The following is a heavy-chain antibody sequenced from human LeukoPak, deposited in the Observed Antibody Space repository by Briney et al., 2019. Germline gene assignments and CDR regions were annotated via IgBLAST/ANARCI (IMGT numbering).Heavy chain of an antibody. J-gene: IGHJ4*02. CDR3: AREIVSAVAGNFDY. D-gene: IGHD6-19*01. Sequence: PGGSLRLSCVASGFTFSSYEMNWVRQAPGKGLEWVSYISSSDSTRTYADSVKGRFPISRDNAKISLYLEMNSLRAEDTAVYYCAREIVSAVAGNFDYWGQGTLVTVSS. CDR2: ISSSDSTR. V-gene: IGHV3-48*03. CDR1: GFTFSSYE.